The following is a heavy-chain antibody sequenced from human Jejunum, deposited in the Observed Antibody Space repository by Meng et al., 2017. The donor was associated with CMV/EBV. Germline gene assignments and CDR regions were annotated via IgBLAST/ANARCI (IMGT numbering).Heavy chain of an antibody. D-gene: IGHD2-15*01. CDR1: GYSFTAYW. Sequence: GSGYSFTAYWIAWVRQMPGKGLEWMGIIYPGDSDTRYSPSFQGQVTISADKSISTAYLQWISLKASDTAMYYCARADIRGDAFDIWGQGTMVTVSS. CDR3: ARADIRGDAFDI. CDR2: IYPGDSDT. J-gene: IGHJ3*02. V-gene: IGHV5-51*01.